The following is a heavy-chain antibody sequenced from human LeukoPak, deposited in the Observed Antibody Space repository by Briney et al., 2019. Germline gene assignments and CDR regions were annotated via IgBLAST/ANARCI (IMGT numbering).Heavy chain of an antibody. D-gene: IGHD3-10*01. J-gene: IGHJ6*03. V-gene: IGHV3-21*01. CDR1: GFTFSSYS. CDR2: ISSSSSYI. CDR3: ARARITMVRGVSDYYYYMDV. Sequence: GGLVKPGGSLRLSCAASGFTFSSYSMNWVRQAPGKGLEWVSSISSSSSYIYYADSVKGRFTISRDNAKNSLYLQMNSLRAEDTAVYYCARARITMVRGVSDYYYYMDVWGKGTTVTISS.